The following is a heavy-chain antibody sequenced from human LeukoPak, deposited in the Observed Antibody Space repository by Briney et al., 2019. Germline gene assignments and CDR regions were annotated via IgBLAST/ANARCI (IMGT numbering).Heavy chain of an antibody. Sequence: KPSETLSLTCAVYGGSFSGYYWSWIRQPPGKGLEWIGEINHSGSTNYNPSLKGRVTISVDTSKNQFSLKLSSVTAADTAVYYCARGSQSLGYCSGGSCRAKIFDYWGQGTLVTVSS. J-gene: IGHJ4*02. V-gene: IGHV4-34*01. CDR3: ARGSQSLGYCSGGSCRAKIFDY. D-gene: IGHD2-15*01. CDR2: INHSGST. CDR1: GGSFSGYY.